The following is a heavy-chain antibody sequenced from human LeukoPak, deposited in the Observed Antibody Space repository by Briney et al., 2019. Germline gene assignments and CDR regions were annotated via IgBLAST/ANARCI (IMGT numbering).Heavy chain of an antibody. Sequence: GGSLRLSCAASGFTFSSYSMNWVRQAPGKGLEWVSSISSSSSYIYYADSVKGRFTISRDNAKNSLYLQMNSLRAEDTAVYYCARDSVLRFLEWPSSDAFDIWGQGTVVTVSS. CDR3: ARDSVLRFLEWPSSDAFDI. CDR1: GFTFSSYS. V-gene: IGHV3-21*01. CDR2: ISSSSSYI. D-gene: IGHD3-3*01. J-gene: IGHJ3*02.